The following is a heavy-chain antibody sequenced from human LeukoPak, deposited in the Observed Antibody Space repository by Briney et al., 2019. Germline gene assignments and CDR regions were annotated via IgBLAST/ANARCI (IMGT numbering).Heavy chain of an antibody. CDR2: ISYDGSNK. Sequence: KGLEWVAVISYDGSNKYYADSVKGRFTISRDNSKNTLYLQMNSLRAEDTAVYYCARDRSDYWGQGTLVTVSS. V-gene: IGHV3-30-3*01. CDR3: ARDRSDY. J-gene: IGHJ4*02.